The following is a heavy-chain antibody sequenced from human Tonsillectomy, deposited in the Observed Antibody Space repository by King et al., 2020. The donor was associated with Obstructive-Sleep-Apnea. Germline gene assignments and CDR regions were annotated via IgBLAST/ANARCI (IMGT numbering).Heavy chain of an antibody. CDR3: ARGIAVAGD. CDR2: IYYIGST. D-gene: IGHD6-19*01. V-gene: IGHV4-39*07. J-gene: IGHJ4*02. CDR1: GGSISSSSYY. Sequence: QLQESGPGLVKPSETLSLTCTVSGGSISSSSYYWGWIRQPPGKGLEWIGSIYYIGSTYSNPSLKSRVTISVDTSKNQFSLKLSSVTAADTAVYYCARGIAVAGDWGQGTLVTVSS.